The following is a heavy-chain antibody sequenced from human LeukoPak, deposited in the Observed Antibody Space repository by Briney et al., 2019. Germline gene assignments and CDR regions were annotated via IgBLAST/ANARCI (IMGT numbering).Heavy chain of an antibody. CDR2: INSDGGST. CDR3: ARDPNILTGYGFIDY. CDR1: GFTFSNYW. V-gene: IGHV3-74*01. J-gene: IGHJ4*02. D-gene: IGHD3-9*01. Sequence: GGSLRLSCAASGFTFSNYWMHWVRQTPGTGLVWVSRINSDGGSTSYADSVKGRFTISRDNAKNTLYLQMNSLRVEDTAVYYCARDPNILTGYGFIDYWGQGTLITVSS.